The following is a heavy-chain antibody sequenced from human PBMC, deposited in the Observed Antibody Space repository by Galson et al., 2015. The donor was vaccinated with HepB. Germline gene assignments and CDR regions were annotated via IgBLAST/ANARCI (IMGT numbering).Heavy chain of an antibody. CDR3: ASIRGQLPMAY. D-gene: IGHD6-6*01. CDR2: ISYDGSNK. CDR1: GFTFSSYG. Sequence: SLRLSCAASGFTFSSYGMHWVRQAPGKGLEWVAVISYDGSNKYYADSVKGRFTISRDNSKNTLYLQMNSLRAEDTAVYYCASIRGQLPMAYWGQGTLVTVSS. V-gene: IGHV3-30*03. J-gene: IGHJ4*02.